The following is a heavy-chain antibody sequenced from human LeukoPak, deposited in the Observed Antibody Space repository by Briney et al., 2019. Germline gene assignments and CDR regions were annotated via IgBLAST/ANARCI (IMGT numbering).Heavy chain of an antibody. Sequence: PGGSLRLSCAASGFTFSSYSMNWVRQAPGKGLEWVSSISSSSSYIYYADSVKGRFTISRDNAKNSLYLQMNSLRAEDTAVYYCARDGSLEQWLAYFDYWGQGTLVTVSS. V-gene: IGHV3-21*01. CDR3: ARDGSLEQWLAYFDY. J-gene: IGHJ4*02. D-gene: IGHD6-19*01. CDR2: ISSSSSYI. CDR1: GFTFSSYS.